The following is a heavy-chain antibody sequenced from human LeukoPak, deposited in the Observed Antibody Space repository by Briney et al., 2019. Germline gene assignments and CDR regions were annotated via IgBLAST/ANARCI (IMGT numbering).Heavy chain of an antibody. CDR3: AREVIGGNCA. Sequence: GGSLRLSCAASGFSFSSYDMNWVRQAPGKGLEWVSSISSSSSYIYYADSVKGRFIISRDNAKNSLYLQMDSLRAEDMAVYYCAREVIGGNCAWGQGTLVTVSS. D-gene: IGHD4-23*01. J-gene: IGHJ4*02. V-gene: IGHV3-21*01. CDR2: ISSSSSYI. CDR1: GFSFSSYD.